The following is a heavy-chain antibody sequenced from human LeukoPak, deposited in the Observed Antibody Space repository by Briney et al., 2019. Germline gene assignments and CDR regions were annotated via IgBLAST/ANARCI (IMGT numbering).Heavy chain of an antibody. CDR2: IYYSGST. J-gene: IGHJ4*02. D-gene: IGHD1-26*01. Sequence: PSQALSLTCTVSGGSISSGDYYWSWIRQPPGKGLEWIGYIYYSGSTYYNPSLKSRLTISVDTSKNQFSLKLSSVTAADTAVYYCQIVGAKGFDYWGQGTLVTVSS. CDR1: GGSISSGDYY. CDR3: QIVGAKGFDY. V-gene: IGHV4-30-4*08.